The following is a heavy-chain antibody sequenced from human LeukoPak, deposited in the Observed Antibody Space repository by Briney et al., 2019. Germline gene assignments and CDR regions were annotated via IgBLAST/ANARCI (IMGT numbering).Heavy chain of an antibody. J-gene: IGHJ4*02. D-gene: IGHD3-10*01. CDR1: GGSISSGSYY. CDR2: IYTSGST. CDR3: ARSPRLYYYSSGSATAFDY. Sequence: SETLSLTCTVSGGSISSGSYYWSWIRQPAGKGLEWIGRIYTSGSTNYNPSLKSRVTVSVDTSKNQFSLKLSSVTAADTAVYYCARSPRLYYYSSGSATAFDYWGQGTLVTVSS. V-gene: IGHV4-61*02.